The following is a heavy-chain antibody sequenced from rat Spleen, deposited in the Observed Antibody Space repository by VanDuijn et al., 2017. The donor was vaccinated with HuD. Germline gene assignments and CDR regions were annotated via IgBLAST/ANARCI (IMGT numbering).Heavy chain of an antibody. D-gene: IGHD1-3*01. CDR3: TRLNYGSWFDY. Sequence: EVQLVESGGGLVRPGRSMKLSCAASGFTFSSFPMAWVRQAPTKGLEWVATISTSGGSTYYRDSVKGRFTISRDNAKSTLYLQMNSLRSEDTATYYCTRLNYGSWFDYWGQGVMVTVSS. CDR1: GFTFSSFP. CDR2: ISTSGGST. V-gene: IGHV5-46*01. J-gene: IGHJ2*01.